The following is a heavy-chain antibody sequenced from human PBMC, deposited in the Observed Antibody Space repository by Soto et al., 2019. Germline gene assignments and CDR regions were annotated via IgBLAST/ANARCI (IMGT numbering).Heavy chain of an antibody. CDR1: GGTFSSYA. CDR3: ARATTGDTAMVTIHYYYGMDV. V-gene: IGHV1-69*13. D-gene: IGHD5-18*01. CDR2: IIPIFGTA. J-gene: IGHJ6*02. Sequence: GASVKVSCKASGGTFSSYAISWVRQAPGQGLEWMGGIIPIFGTANYAQKFQGRVTITADESTSTAYMELSSLRSEDTAVYYCARATTGDTAMVTIHYYYGMDVWGQGTTVTVS.